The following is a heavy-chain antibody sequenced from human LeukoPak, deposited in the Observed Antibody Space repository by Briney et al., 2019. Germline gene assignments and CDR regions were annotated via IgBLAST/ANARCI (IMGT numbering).Heavy chain of an antibody. V-gene: IGHV3-30*02. CDR3: AKAWMVRGVIENPFDY. D-gene: IGHD3-10*01. CDR1: GFTFSSYG. J-gene: IGHJ4*02. Sequence: PGGSLRLSCAASGFTFSSYGMHWVRQAPGKGLEWVAFIRYDGSNKYYADSVKGRFTISRDNSKNTLYLQMNSLRAEDTAVYYCAKAWMVRGVIENPFDYWGQGTLVTVSS. CDR2: IRYDGSNK.